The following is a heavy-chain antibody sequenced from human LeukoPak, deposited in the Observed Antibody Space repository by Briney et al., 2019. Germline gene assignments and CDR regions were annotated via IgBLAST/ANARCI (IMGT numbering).Heavy chain of an antibody. V-gene: IGHV1-2*02. CDR1: GYTFTGYY. D-gene: IGHD3-10*01. CDR2: INPNSGGT. J-gene: IGHJ5*02. CDR3: ARLVRGVITWHWFDP. Sequence: ASVKVSCKASGYTFTGYYMHWVRQAPGQGLEWVGWINPNSGGTNYAQKFQGRVTITADESTSTAYMELSSLRSEDTAVYYCARLVRGVITWHWFDPWGQGTLITVSS.